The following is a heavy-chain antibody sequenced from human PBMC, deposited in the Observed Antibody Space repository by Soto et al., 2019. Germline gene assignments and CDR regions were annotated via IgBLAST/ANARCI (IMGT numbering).Heavy chain of an antibody. CDR1: GGSISSSSYY. Sequence: PSETLSLTCTVSGGSISSSSYYWGWIRQPPGKGLEWIGSIYYSGSTNYNPSLKSRVTISVDTSKSQFSLKLSSVTAADTAVYYCARDTYSSSWWAGWFDPWGQGTLVTVSS. V-gene: IGHV4-39*07. CDR2: IYYSGST. CDR3: ARDTYSSSWWAGWFDP. J-gene: IGHJ5*02. D-gene: IGHD6-13*01.